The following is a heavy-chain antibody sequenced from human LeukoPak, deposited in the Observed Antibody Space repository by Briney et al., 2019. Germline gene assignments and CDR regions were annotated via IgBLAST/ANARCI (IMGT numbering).Heavy chain of an antibody. Sequence: GGSLRLSCAASGFTFSSYTMSWVRQAPGKGLEWVSSMSGSGGTTYYADSVKGRFTISRDYSKITLYLQMNSLRAEDTAVYYCAKGGYSYGRTLDYWGQGTLVTVSS. D-gene: IGHD5-18*01. CDR1: GFTFSSYT. J-gene: IGHJ4*02. CDR3: AKGGYSYGRTLDY. CDR2: MSGSGGTT. V-gene: IGHV3-23*01.